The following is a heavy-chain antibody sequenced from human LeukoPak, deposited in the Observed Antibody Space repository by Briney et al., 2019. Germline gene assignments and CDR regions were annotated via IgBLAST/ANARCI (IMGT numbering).Heavy chain of an antibody. CDR1: GGSISSSSYY. CDR2: IYYSGST. Sequence: PSETLSFTCTVSGGSISSSSYYWGWIRQPPGKGLEWIGSIYYSGSTYYNPSLKSRVTISVDTSKNQFSLKLSSVTAADTAVYYCARGEVVPAATIDYWGQGTLVTVSS. V-gene: IGHV4-39*07. D-gene: IGHD2-2*01. J-gene: IGHJ4*02. CDR3: ARGEVVPAATIDY.